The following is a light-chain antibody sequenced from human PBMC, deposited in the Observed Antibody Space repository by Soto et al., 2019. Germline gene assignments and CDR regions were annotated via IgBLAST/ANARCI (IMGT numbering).Light chain of an antibody. J-gene: IGLJ1*01. CDR2: DVT. CDR1: TSDVGGYNY. V-gene: IGLV2-14*01. CDR3: SSYTSRGTYV. Sequence: QSALTQPASVSGSPGQSITISCTGTTSDVGGYNYVSWYQQQPGKAPELMICDVTNRPSGVSNRFSGSKSGNTASLTISGLQAEDEADYYCSSYTSRGTYVFGTGTKVTVL.